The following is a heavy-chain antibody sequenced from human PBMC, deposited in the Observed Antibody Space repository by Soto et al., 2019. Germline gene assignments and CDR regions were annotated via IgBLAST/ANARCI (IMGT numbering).Heavy chain of an antibody. D-gene: IGHD3-22*01. Sequence: PSEALSLTCSLSRGSISSRNSWTCLGQPPGKGLEWIGEIYHSGITNYNPSLKSRVTISVDKSKNQFSLKLSSVTAADTAVYYCASITMIVVVITHWGQGTLVTVSS. J-gene: IGHJ4*02. CDR3: ASITMIVVVITH. CDR2: IYHSGIT. V-gene: IGHV4-4*02. CDR1: RGSISSRNS.